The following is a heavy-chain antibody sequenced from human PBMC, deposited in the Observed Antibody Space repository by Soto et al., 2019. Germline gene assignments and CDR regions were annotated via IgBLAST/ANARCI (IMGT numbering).Heavy chain of an antibody. V-gene: IGHV4-4*02. J-gene: IGHJ5*02. CDR2: IYHSGST. D-gene: IGHD3-22*01. CDR3: ASLYYYDSSGYYSHEKTHQVP. Sequence: SETLSLTCAVSGGSISSSNWWSWVRQPPGKGLEWIGEIYHSGSTNYNPSLKSRVTISVDKSKNQFSLKLSSVTAADTAVYYCASLYYYDSSGYYSHEKTHQVPWGQGTLVPVSS. CDR1: GGSISSSNW.